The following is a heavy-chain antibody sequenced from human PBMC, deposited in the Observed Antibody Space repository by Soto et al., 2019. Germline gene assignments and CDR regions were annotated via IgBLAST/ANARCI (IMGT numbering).Heavy chain of an antibody. J-gene: IGHJ6*02. CDR2: ISGSGGST. CDR1: GFTFSSYA. Sequence: PGGSLRLSCAASGFTFSSYAMSWVRQAPGKGLEWVSAISGSGGSTYYADSVKGRFTISRDNSKNTLYLQMNSLRAEDTAVYYCAKDLPLPMVRDKGGMDVWGQGTTVTVSS. CDR3: AKDLPLPMVRDKGGMDV. V-gene: IGHV3-23*01. D-gene: IGHD3-10*01.